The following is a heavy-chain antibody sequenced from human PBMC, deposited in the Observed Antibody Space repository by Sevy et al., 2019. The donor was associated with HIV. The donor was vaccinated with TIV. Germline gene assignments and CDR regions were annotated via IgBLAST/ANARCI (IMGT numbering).Heavy chain of an antibody. CDR1: GFNVNDNY. CDR3: ARIPGFCRGTSSPFEN. Sequence: GGSLRLSCLASGFNVNDNYMTWVRQAPGKGLEWVSLIRSAGGISYGDYVRGRFTISRDTSKNTVFLQMNSLRVEDTAVYYCARIPGFCRGTSSPFENWGQGALVTVSS. CDR2: IRSAGGI. D-gene: IGHD2-2*01. J-gene: IGHJ4*02. V-gene: IGHV3-53*01.